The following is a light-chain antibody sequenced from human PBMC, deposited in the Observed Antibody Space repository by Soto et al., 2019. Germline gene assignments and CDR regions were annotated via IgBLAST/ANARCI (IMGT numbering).Light chain of an antibody. J-gene: IGKJ4*01. CDR3: QQYNNGHPAT. CDR2: GAS. Sequence: EIVLTQSPATLSVSPGEGATLSCRASQSVNRNLAWYQQRPGQAPRLLMYGASVRASGAPGRFRGSGSGTEFILTISSLQAEDFAIYYCQQYNNGHPATFGGGTKVEIK. V-gene: IGKV3-15*01. CDR1: QSVNRN.